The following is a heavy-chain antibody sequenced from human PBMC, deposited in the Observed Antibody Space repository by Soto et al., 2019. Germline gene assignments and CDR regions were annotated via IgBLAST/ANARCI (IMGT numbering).Heavy chain of an antibody. V-gene: IGHV5-51*01. CDR1: GYSVSTYW. Sequence: GEALKISCKAYGYSVSTYWIGWVRQMPGKGLEWMGVVYPHDSDTRYSPSFQGQVTISADRSISTAYLQWSSLKASDTAMYYCASRTGPGEVDAFDICGQGTMVTVSS. J-gene: IGHJ3*02. D-gene: IGHD3-16*01. CDR2: VYPHDSDT. CDR3: ASRTGPGEVDAFDI.